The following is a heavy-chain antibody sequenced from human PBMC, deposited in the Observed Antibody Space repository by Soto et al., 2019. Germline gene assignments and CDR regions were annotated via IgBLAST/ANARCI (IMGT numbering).Heavy chain of an antibody. CDR1: GYSFTGIG. Sequence: QVQLVQSGAEVKKPGASVKVSCKASGYSFTGIGISWVRQAPGQGLEWMGWISGYNDNTNYAQQLQGRVTMTKDTSTSTAYMELKSLRSDDTAVYYCARAASSAVSIFDFWVQGTLVTVSS. CDR2: ISGYNDNT. CDR3: ARAASSAVSIFDF. V-gene: IGHV1-18*04. J-gene: IGHJ4*02. D-gene: IGHD4-17*01.